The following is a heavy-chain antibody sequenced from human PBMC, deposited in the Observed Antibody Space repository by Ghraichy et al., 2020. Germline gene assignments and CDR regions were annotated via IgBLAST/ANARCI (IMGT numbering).Heavy chain of an antibody. D-gene: IGHD2-21*01. J-gene: IGHJ4*02. Sequence: GGSLRLSCAASGFTFSTYAMNWVRQAPGKGLEWVSYISGSSSTIYYADSVKGRFTISRDNAKNSLYLQMNSLRAEDTAVYYCAREGVVRHYPSGYFDYWGQGTLVTVSS. V-gene: IGHV3-48*01. CDR2: ISGSSSTI. CDR1: GFTFSTYA. CDR3: AREGVVRHYPSGYFDY.